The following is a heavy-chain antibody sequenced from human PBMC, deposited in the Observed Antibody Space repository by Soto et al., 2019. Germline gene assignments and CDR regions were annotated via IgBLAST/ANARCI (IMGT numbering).Heavy chain of an antibody. J-gene: IGHJ6*02. CDR1: GYSFTSDG. V-gene: IGHV1-18*04. D-gene: IGHD2-21*01. Sequence: QVQLVQSGAEVKKPGASVKVSCKASGYSFTSDGVSWVRQAPGQGLEWMGWISGYNGNTNYAQKFRDRVTMTTDTSTSTAYMELRSLRSDDSAVYYCARDAHCGGAPGCSAMDVWGQGTTVTVSS. CDR2: ISGYNGNT. CDR3: ARDAHCGGAPGCSAMDV.